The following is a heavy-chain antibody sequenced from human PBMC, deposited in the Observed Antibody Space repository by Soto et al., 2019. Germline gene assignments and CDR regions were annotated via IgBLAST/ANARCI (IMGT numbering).Heavy chain of an antibody. D-gene: IGHD1-1*01. CDR3: AKNGLSNSPSAIDS. CDR1: GFTFSSNA. Sequence: PGGSLRLSCAASGFTFSSNAMSWVRQAPGKGLDWVSGISGSGRNTYYADSVQGRFTISRDNSKNTLFLQMNSLRAEDTAVYYCAKNGLSNSPSAIDSWGQGTLVTVSS. CDR2: ISGSGRNT. J-gene: IGHJ4*02. V-gene: IGHV3-23*01.